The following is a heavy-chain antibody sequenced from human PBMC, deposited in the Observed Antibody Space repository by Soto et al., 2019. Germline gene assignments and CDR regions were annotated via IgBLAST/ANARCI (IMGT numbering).Heavy chain of an antibody. J-gene: IGHJ6*02. D-gene: IGHD3-3*01. Sequence: PGGSLRLSCAASGFTFSSYAMSWVRQAPGKGLEWVSAISGSGGSTYYADSVKGRFTISRDNSKNTLYLQMNSLRAEGTAVYYCAKTPYPYYDFWSGYYGPSYYYYGMDVWGQGTTVTVSS. CDR2: ISGSGGST. CDR3: AKTPYPYYDFWSGYYGPSYYYYGMDV. V-gene: IGHV3-23*01. CDR1: GFTFSSYA.